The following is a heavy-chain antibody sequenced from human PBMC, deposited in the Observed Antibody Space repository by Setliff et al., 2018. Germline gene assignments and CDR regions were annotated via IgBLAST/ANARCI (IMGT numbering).Heavy chain of an antibody. J-gene: IGHJ4*02. CDR3: ARHYGGGYKHFDY. D-gene: IGHD5-12*01. V-gene: IGHV4-34*01. Sequence: SETLSLTCAVYGESFSGHYWSWIRQPPGKGLEWIGEINHSGSTNYNPSLKSRVAISVDTSKNLFSLKLSSVTTADTAVYYCARHYGGGYKHFDYWGQGTLVTVSS. CDR2: INHSGST. CDR1: GESFSGHY.